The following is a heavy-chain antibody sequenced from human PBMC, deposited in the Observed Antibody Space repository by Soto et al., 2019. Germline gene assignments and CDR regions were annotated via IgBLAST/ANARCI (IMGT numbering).Heavy chain of an antibody. Sequence: ASVKVSCKASGYTFTGYYMHLVRQAPGQGLEWMGWINPNSGGTNYAQKFQGWVTMTRDTSISTAYMELSRLRSDDTAVYYCARSDYLERFDAFDIWGQGTMVTVSS. J-gene: IGHJ3*02. CDR2: INPNSGGT. D-gene: IGHD4-17*01. V-gene: IGHV1-2*04. CDR1: GYTFTGYY. CDR3: ARSDYLERFDAFDI.